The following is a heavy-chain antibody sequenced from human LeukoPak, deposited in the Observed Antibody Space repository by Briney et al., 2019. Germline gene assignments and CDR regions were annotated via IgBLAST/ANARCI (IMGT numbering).Heavy chain of an antibody. CDR2: IYYSGST. CDR1: GGSISSSSYY. Sequence: SETLSLTCTVSGGSISSSSYYWGWIRQPPGKGLEWIGSIYYSGSTNYNPSLKSRVTISVDTSKNQFSLKLSSVTAADTAVYYCARSLGDYWGQGTLVTVSS. J-gene: IGHJ4*02. CDR3: ARSLGDY. V-gene: IGHV4-39*07.